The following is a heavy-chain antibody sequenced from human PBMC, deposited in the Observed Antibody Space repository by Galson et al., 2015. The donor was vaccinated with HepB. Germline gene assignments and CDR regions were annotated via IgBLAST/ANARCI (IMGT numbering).Heavy chain of an antibody. V-gene: IGHV3-48*01. CDR1: GFTFSSYN. Sequence: SLRLSCAASGFTFSSYNMNWVRQAPGKGLEWVSYITSSSTIYYADSVKGRFTISRDNAKNSLYLQMNSLRAEDTAVYYCARGRRDTQNPLFDYWGQGTLATVSS. J-gene: IGHJ4*02. CDR2: ITSSSTI. CDR3: ARGRRDTQNPLFDY.